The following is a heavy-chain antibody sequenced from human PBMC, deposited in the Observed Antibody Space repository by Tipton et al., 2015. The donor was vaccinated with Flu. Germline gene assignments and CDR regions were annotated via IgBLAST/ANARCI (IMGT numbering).Heavy chain of an antibody. CDR3: TKDRNGEGYFDY. CDR1: GFSFSFYG. D-gene: IGHD4-17*01. CDR2: IWYDGSNQ. Sequence: SLRLSCSASGFSFSFYGMHWVRQAPGKGLEWLALIWYDGSNQFYADSVKGRFTISRDNSANTLYLQMNSLRVEDTAMYHCTKDRNGEGYFDYWGQGALVTVSS. V-gene: IGHV3-33*06. J-gene: IGHJ4*02.